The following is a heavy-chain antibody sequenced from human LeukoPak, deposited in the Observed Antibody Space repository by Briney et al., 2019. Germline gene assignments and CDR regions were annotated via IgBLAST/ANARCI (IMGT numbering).Heavy chain of an antibody. CDR1: GGSISSYY. J-gene: IGHJ4*02. D-gene: IGHD4-17*01. CDR2: IYYSGST. V-gene: IGHV4-59*08. CDR3: APGRYGDYFGDYY. Sequence: SETLSLTCTVSGGSISSYYCSSIRQPPGKGLEWVGYIYYSGSTNYNPSLKSRVTISVDTSKNKFSLKLSSVTAADTAVYYCAPGRYGDYFGDYYWGQGTLVTVSS.